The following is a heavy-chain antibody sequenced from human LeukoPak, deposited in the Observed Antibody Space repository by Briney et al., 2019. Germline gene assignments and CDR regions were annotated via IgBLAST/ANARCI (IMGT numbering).Heavy chain of an antibody. CDR3: ARLGSGYPTPDY. D-gene: IGHD6-19*01. V-gene: IGHV4-61*01. CDR2: IYYSGNT. CDR1: GGSVNSGSHY. J-gene: IGHJ4*02. Sequence: PSETLSLTCSVFGGSVNSGSHYWSWIRQPPGKGLEWIGYIYYSGNTNYNPSLNSRVTISVDTSKNQFSLKMRSVTAADTAVYYCARLGSGYPTPDYWGQGTLVTVSS.